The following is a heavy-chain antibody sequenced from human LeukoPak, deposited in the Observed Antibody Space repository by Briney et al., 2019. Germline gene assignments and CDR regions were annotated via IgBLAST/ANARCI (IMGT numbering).Heavy chain of an antibody. J-gene: IGHJ3*02. CDR3: ARQRTGELRSSGAFDI. Sequence: PSETLSLTCTVSGGSISSYYWSWIRQPPGKGLEWIGYTYYSGSTNYNPSLKSRVTISVDTSKNQFSLKLSSVTAADTAVYYCARQRTGELRSSGAFDIWGQGTMVTVSS. CDR2: TYYSGST. V-gene: IGHV4-59*08. D-gene: IGHD1-26*01. CDR1: GGSISSYY.